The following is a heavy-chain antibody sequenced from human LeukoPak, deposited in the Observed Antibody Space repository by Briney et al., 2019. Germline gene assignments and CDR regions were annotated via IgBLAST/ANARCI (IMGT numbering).Heavy chain of an antibody. D-gene: IGHD1-26*01. V-gene: IGHV4-4*07. CDR3: ARVGDDYGDY. CDR2: IYTSGST. Sequence: SETLSLTCTVSGGSISSYYWSWIRQPAGKGLEWIGRIYTSGSTNYNPSLKSRVTISVDKSKNQFSLKLSSVNAADTAVYYCARVGDDYGDYWGQGTLVTVSS. J-gene: IGHJ4*02. CDR1: GGSISSYY.